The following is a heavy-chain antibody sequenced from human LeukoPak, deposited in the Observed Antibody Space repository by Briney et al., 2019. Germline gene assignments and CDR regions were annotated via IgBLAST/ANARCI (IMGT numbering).Heavy chain of an antibody. CDR1: GFTFSSYW. Sequence: PGGSLRLSCAASGFTFSSYWMTWLRQAPGKGLEWVAHIKEDGTEKYYVDSVKGRFTISRDNAKNSLFLQMNGLRAEDTAVYYCATWSSGWEFDYWGQGTLVSVSS. J-gene: IGHJ4*02. CDR3: ATWSSGWEFDY. V-gene: IGHV3-7*05. D-gene: IGHD6-19*01. CDR2: IKEDGTEK.